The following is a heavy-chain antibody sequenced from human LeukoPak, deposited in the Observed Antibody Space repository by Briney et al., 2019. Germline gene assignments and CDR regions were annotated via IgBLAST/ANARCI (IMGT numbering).Heavy chain of an antibody. J-gene: IGHJ6*02. CDR1: GYTFTSYD. CDR2: MNPNSGNT. CDR3: ARIYDWEGCHYYYGMDV. Sequence: ASVKVSCKASGYTFTSYDINWVRQATGQGLEWMGWMNPNSGNTGYAQKFQGRVTMTRNTSISTAYMELSSLRSEDTAVCYCARIYDWEGCHYYYGMDVWGQGTTVTVSS. D-gene: IGHD5/OR15-5a*01. V-gene: IGHV1-8*01.